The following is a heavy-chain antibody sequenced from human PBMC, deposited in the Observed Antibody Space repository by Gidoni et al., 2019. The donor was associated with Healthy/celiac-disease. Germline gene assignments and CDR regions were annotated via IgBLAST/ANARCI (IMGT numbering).Heavy chain of an antibody. CDR2: IYYSGST. D-gene: IGHD2-15*01. J-gene: IGHJ5*02. V-gene: IGHV4-39*01. CDR1: GGSISRSSYY. CDR3: ARHVVVVAAKTENWFDP. Sequence: QLQLQESGPGLVKPSATLSLPCTVSGGSISRSSYYWGWIRQPPGKGLEWIGSIYYSGSTYYNPSLKSRVTISVDTSKNQFSLKLSSVTAADTAVYYWARHVVVVAAKTENWFDPWGQGTLVTVSS.